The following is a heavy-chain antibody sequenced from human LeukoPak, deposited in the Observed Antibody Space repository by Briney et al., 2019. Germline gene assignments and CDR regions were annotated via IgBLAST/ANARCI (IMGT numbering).Heavy chain of an antibody. D-gene: IGHD3-10*01. CDR2: ISSSSSAI. Sequence: GGSLRLSCAASGFTFRTYSMNWVRQAPGKGLEWVSFISSSSSAIYYTDSVKGRFTISRDNAKNSLYLQMNSLGDEDTAVYYCARDYYGSGSYEDYWGQGTLVTVSS. V-gene: IGHV3-48*02. CDR1: GFTFRTYS. CDR3: ARDYYGSGSYEDY. J-gene: IGHJ4*02.